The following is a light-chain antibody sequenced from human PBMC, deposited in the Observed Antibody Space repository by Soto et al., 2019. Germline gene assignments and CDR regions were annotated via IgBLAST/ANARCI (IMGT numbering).Light chain of an antibody. Sequence: EIVLTQSPGTLSLSPGERATLSCRASQSVSSNFLAWYQEKLGQAPRLLIYGASKRATGIPDRFSGSGSGTDFTLTISRLEPEDSAIYFCQERSKWPSLSFGGGTKVEIK. J-gene: IGKJ4*01. CDR2: GAS. V-gene: IGKV3D-20*02. CDR1: QSVSSNF. CDR3: QERSKWPSLS.